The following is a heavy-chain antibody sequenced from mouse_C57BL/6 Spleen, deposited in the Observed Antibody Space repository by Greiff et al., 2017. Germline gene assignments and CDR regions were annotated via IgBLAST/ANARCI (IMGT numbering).Heavy chain of an antibody. V-gene: IGHV1-15*01. CDR2: IDPETGGT. CDR1: GYTFTDYE. CDR3: TRDWRYAMGY. D-gene: IGHD4-1*01. J-gene: IGHJ4*01. Sequence: QVQLQQSGAELVRPGASVTLSCKASGYTFTDYEMHWVKQTPVHGLEWIGAIDPETGGTAYNQKFKGKAILTADKSSSTAYMELRSLTSEDSAVYYCTRDWRYAMGYRGQGTSVTGAS.